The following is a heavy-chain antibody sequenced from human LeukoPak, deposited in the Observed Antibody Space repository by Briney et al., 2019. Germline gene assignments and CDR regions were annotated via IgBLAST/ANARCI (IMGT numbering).Heavy chain of an antibody. D-gene: IGHD6-19*01. CDR2: IIPIFGIA. V-gene: IGHV1-69*04. CDR1: GGTFSSYA. J-gene: IGHJ6*02. CDR3: ARDFSALGIAVAGARGHYYYGMDV. Sequence: SVKVSCKASGGTFSSYAISWVRQAPGQGLEWRGRIIPIFGIANYAQKFQGRVTITADKSTSTAYMELSSLRSEDTAVYYCARDFSALGIAVAGARGHYYYGMDVWGQGTTVTVSS.